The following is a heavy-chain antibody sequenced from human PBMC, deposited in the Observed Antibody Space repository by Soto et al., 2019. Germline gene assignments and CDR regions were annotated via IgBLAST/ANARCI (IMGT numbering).Heavy chain of an antibody. CDR2: ISGSGGST. Sequence: EVQLLESGGGLVQPGGSLRLSCAASGFTFSSYAMSWVRQAPGKGLEWVSAISGSGGSTYYADSVKGRFTVSRDNSKNTLYLQMNSLRAEDTAVYYCAKYGYGSGSYDYWGQGTLVTVSS. D-gene: IGHD3-10*01. V-gene: IGHV3-23*01. J-gene: IGHJ4*02. CDR3: AKYGYGSGSYDY. CDR1: GFTFSSYA.